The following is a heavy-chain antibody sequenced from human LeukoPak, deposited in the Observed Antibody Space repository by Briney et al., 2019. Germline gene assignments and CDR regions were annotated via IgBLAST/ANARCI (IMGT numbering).Heavy chain of an antibody. Sequence: SETLSLTCTVSGGSISSYYWSWIRQPPGKGLEWIGYIYYSGSTNYNPSLKSRVTISVDTSKNQFSLKLNSMTAADTAVYYCARHGRANGLDIRGQGTMVTVSS. CDR2: IYYSGST. J-gene: IGHJ3*02. V-gene: IGHV4-59*08. D-gene: IGHD2-8*01. CDR3: ARHGRANGLDI. CDR1: GGSISSYY.